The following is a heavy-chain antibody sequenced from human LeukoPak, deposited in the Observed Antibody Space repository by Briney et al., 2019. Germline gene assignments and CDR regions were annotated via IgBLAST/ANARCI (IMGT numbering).Heavy chain of an antibody. D-gene: IGHD3-3*01. CDR1: GSSISSYY. CDR3: ARHAAQKKYYDFWSGYIYYMDV. CDR2: IYYSGST. J-gene: IGHJ6*03. V-gene: IGHV4-59*13. Sequence: PSETLSLTCTVSGSSISSYYWSWIRQPPGKGLEWIGYIYYSGSTNYNPSLKSRVTISVDTSKNQFSLKLSSVTAADTAVCYCARHAAQKKYYDFWSGYIYYMDVWGKGTTVTVSS.